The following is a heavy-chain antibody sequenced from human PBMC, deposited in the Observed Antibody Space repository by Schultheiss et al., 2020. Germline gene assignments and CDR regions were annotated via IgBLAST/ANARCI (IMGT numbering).Heavy chain of an antibody. CDR2: IIPNSGGT. J-gene: IGHJ6*02. CDR3: ARVGAYYYDSSVRPNYYGMDV. V-gene: IGHV1-8*02. D-gene: IGHD3-22*01. Sequence: ASVKVSCKASGGTFSSYAISWVRQAPGQGLEWMGGIIPNSGGTNYAQKFQGRVTMTRNTSISTAYMELSSLRSEDTAVYYCARVGAYYYDSSVRPNYYGMDVWGQGTTVTVSS. CDR1: GGTFSSYA.